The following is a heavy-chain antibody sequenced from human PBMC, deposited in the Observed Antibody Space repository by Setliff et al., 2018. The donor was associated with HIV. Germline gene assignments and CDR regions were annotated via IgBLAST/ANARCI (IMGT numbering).Heavy chain of an antibody. CDR1: GASIGSSTYY. CDR2: IYYSGST. Sequence: PSETLSLTCTVSGASIGSSTYYWGCIRQPPGKGLGWIGSIYYSGSTYYNPSLKSRVTISRDTSKNHFSLKLSSVTAADTAIYYCARHPAEGSGSYAALKRYFDLWGRGTLVTVSS. J-gene: IGHJ2*01. CDR3: ARHPAEGSGSYAALKRYFDL. D-gene: IGHD3-10*01. V-gene: IGHV4-39*01.